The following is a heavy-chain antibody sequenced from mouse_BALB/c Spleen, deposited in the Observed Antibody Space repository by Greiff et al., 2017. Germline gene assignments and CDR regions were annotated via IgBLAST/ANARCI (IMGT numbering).Heavy chain of an antibody. CDR3: ARGGDYDVGFAY. V-gene: IGHV1S135*01. D-gene: IGHD2-4*01. J-gene: IGHJ3*01. CDR2: IDPYNGGT. CDR1: GYAFTSYN. Sequence: EVQLQQSGPELVKPGASVQVSCKASGYAFTSYNMYWVKQSHGKSLKWIGYIDPYNGGTTYNQKFKGKATLTVDKSSSTAYMHLNSLTSEDSAVYYCARGGDYDVGFAYWGQGTLVTVSA.